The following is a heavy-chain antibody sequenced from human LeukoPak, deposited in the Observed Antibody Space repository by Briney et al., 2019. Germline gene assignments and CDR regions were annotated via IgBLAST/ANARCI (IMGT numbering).Heavy chain of an antibody. J-gene: IGHJ4*02. Sequence: GGSLRLSCAASGFTFSSYWMHWVRQALGKGLVWVSRINSDGSSTNYADSVKGRFTISRDNAKNTLYLQMNSLRAEDTAVYYCARDLSEYGWFGELYYWGQGTLVTVSS. D-gene: IGHD3-10*01. V-gene: IGHV3-74*01. CDR3: ARDLSEYGWFGELYY. CDR1: GFTFSSYW. CDR2: INSDGSST.